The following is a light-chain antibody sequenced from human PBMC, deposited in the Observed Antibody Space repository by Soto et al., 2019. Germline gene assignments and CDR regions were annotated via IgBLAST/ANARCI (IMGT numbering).Light chain of an antibody. Sequence: EIVMTQSPATLSVSPGERATLFCRASQTVSSIFLAWYQQKPGQAPMLLIHGASTSATCIPARFSGSGSGTDFTLTTISLQSQDFAGYYCQQYSAWSLTFGGGTKVEIK. V-gene: IGKV3-15*01. CDR1: QTVSSI. J-gene: IGKJ4*01. CDR3: QQYSAWSLT. CDR2: GAS.